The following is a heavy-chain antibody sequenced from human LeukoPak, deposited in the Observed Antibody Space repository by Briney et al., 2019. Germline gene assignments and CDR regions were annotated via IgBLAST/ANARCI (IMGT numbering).Heavy chain of an antibody. J-gene: IGHJ5*02. CDR1: GGTFSSYA. CDR3: ARDSSGGYEGWFDP. CDR2: IIPIFGTA. D-gene: IGHD6-19*01. V-gene: IGHV1-69*06. Sequence: GASVKVSCKASGGTFSSYAISWVRQAPGQGLEWMGGIIPIFGTANYAQKFQGRVTITADKSTSTAYMELSSLRSEDTAVYYCARDSSGGYEGWFDPWGQGTLVIVSS.